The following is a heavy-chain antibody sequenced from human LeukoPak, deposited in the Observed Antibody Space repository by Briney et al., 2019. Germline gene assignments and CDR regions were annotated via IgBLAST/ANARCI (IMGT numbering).Heavy chain of an antibody. CDR1: GFTFSSYS. D-gene: IGHD4-17*01. J-gene: IGHJ4*02. CDR2: ISYSSSTI. CDR3: ARDRLHYGEYEKTFDY. V-gene: IGHV3-48*01. Sequence: GGSLRLSCAASGFTFSSYSMNWARRAPGKGLEWVSYISYSSSTIYYADSVKGRFTISRDNAKNSLYLQMDSLRAEDTAVYYCARDRLHYGEYEKTFDYWGQGTLVTVSS.